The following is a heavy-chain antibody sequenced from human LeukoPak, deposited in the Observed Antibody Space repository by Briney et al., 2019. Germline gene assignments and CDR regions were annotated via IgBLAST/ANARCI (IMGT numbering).Heavy chain of an antibody. CDR3: ARDLRDYYDSSGSNQHDAFDI. J-gene: IGHJ3*02. CDR1: GFTFSSYG. V-gene: IGHV3-33*01. CDR2: IWYDGSNK. Sequence: GGSLRLSCAASGFTFSSYGMHWVRQAPGKGLEWVAVIWYDGSNKYYADSVKGRFTISRDNSKNTLYLQMNSLRAEDTAVYYCARDLRDYYDSSGSNQHDAFDIWGQGTMVTASS. D-gene: IGHD3-22*01.